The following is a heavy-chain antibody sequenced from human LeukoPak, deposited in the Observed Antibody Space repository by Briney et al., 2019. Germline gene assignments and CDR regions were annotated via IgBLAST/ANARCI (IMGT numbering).Heavy chain of an antibody. V-gene: IGHV4-59*01. CDR2: IYYSGST. J-gene: IGHJ4*02. CDR1: GGSISSYY. D-gene: IGHD3-22*01. Sequence: SETLSLTCTVSGGSISSYYWSWIRQPPGKGLEWIWYIYYSGSTNHNPSLKSRVTISVDTSKNQFSLKLSSVTAADTAVYYCARSGSSYYDSSGSFFDYWGPGTLVTVSS. CDR3: ARSGSSYYDSSGSFFDY.